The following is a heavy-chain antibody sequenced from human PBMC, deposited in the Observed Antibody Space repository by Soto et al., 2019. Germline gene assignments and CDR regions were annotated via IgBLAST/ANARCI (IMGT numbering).Heavy chain of an antibody. CDR2: ISSSGSTI. V-gene: IGHV3-48*03. J-gene: IGHJ4*02. Sequence: AGGSPRLSCAASGFTFSSYEMNWVRQAPGKGLEWVSYISSSGSTIYYADSVKGRFTISRDNAKNSLYLQMNSLRAEDTAVYYCARVEYSSSSAFDYWGQGTLVTVSS. CDR3: ARVEYSSSSAFDY. CDR1: GFTFSSYE. D-gene: IGHD6-6*01.